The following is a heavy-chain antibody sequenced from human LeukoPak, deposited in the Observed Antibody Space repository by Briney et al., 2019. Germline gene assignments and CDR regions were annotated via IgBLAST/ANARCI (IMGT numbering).Heavy chain of an antibody. Sequence: SQTLSLTCAVSGGSISSGGYSWSWIQQPPGKGLQWIGYIYHSGSTYYNPSLKSRVTISVDRSKNQYSLKLNSVTAADTAVYYCARGLDAFDIWGQGTMVTVSS. CDR2: IYHSGST. D-gene: IGHD2-21*02. J-gene: IGHJ3*02. CDR3: ARGLDAFDI. V-gene: IGHV4-30-2*01. CDR1: GGSISSGGYS.